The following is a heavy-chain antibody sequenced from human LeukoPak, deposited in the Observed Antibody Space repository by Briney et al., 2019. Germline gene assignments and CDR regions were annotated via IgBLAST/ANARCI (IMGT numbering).Heavy chain of an antibody. Sequence: SETLSLTCTASGGSISSSSYYWGCIRQAPGKGLEWLGSIYYSGTNYYNPSLKSRVTISVDTSKNQFSLKLSSVTAADTAVYYCARIVVALTYYYYMDVWGKGAMVTVSS. CDR3: ARIVVALTYYYYMDV. D-gene: IGHD3-22*01. CDR2: IYYSGTN. J-gene: IGHJ6*03. V-gene: IGHV4-39*01. CDR1: GGSISSSSYY.